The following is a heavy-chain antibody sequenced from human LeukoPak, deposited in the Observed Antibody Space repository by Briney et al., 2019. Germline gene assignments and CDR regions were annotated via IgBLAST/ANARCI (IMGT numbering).Heavy chain of an antibody. V-gene: IGHV3-23*01. Sequence: GGSLRLSCSASGFTFSSNAMSWVRQASGKGLEWVAGISGSGGGTYYADSMKGRFTISRDNSKNTLSLQINSLRVEDTAVYHCARVGYNFGLDYWGQGALVTVSS. CDR2: ISGSGGGT. CDR3: ARVGYNFGLDY. CDR1: GFTFSSNA. D-gene: IGHD5-18*01. J-gene: IGHJ4*02.